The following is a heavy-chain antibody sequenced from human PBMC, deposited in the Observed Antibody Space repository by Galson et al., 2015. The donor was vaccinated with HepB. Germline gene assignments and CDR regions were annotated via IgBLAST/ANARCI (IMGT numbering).Heavy chain of an antibody. D-gene: IGHD3-22*01. CDR2: IIPMFGTA. J-gene: IGHJ4*02. CDR1: GGTFSSYA. V-gene: IGHV1-69*13. Sequence: SVKVSCKASGGTFSSYAISWVRQAPGQGLEWMGGIIPMFGTASYAQKFQGRVTITADESTSTAYMELSSLRSEDTAVYYCASVIYYYDSSGYRLWGQGTLVTVSS. CDR3: ASVIYYYDSSGYRL.